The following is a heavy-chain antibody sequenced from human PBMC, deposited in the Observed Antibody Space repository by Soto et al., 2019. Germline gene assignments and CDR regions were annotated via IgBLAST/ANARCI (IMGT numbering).Heavy chain of an antibody. D-gene: IGHD2-15*01. V-gene: IGHV3-23*01. Sequence: EVQLLESGGGLIQPGGSLRLSCAASGFTFNNYAMSWVRQAPGKGLEWVSAISGSGDSTYYADSVKGRFTISRDNSKNTLYLQMNSLRAEDTAVYYCAKGSRNAFSVVFAATDYWGQGTLVTVSS. CDR3: AKGSRNAFSVVFAATDY. CDR2: ISGSGDST. J-gene: IGHJ4*02. CDR1: GFTFNNYA.